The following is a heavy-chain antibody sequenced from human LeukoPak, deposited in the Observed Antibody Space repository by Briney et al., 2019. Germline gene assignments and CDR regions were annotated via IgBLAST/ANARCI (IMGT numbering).Heavy chain of an antibody. CDR1: GGTFSSYA. CDR2: IIPIFGTA. V-gene: IGHV1-69*13. J-gene: IGHJ6*03. D-gene: IGHD1-14*01. Sequence: SVKVSCKASGGTFSSYAISWVRQALGQGLEWMGGIIPIFGTANYAQKFQGRVTITADESTSTAYMELSSLRSEDTAVYYCARPPVNRPYGYYYYCMDVWGKGTTVTVSS. CDR3: ARPPVNRPYGYYYYCMDV.